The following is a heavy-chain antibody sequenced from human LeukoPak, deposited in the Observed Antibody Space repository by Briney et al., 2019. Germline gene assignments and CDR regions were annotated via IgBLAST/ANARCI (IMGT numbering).Heavy chain of an antibody. Sequence: GGSLRLSCAAFGFTFSSYGMHWVRQAPGKGLEWVAFIRYDGSNKYYADSVKGRFTISRDNSKNTLYLQMNSLRAEDTAVYYCAKIVHYYDSSGYYSWGQGTLVTVSS. D-gene: IGHD3-22*01. CDR2: IRYDGSNK. CDR3: AKIVHYYDSSGYYS. J-gene: IGHJ4*02. CDR1: GFTFSSYG. V-gene: IGHV3-30*02.